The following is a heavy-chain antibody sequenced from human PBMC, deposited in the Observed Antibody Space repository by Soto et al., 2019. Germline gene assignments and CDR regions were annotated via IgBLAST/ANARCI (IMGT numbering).Heavy chain of an antibody. CDR1: GFTFSYYW. J-gene: IGHJ3*01. Sequence: EVQLVESEGGLVQPGGSLRLSCAASGFTFSYYWMHWVRQAPGQGLVWVSRIHSDGSSTTYADSVKGRFTISRDNAKNTLYLQVRSLGAEDTAVYYCARGDRGAFDLWGQGTMVTVSS. V-gene: IGHV3-74*01. D-gene: IGHD2-21*02. CDR3: ARGDRGAFDL. CDR2: IHSDGSST.